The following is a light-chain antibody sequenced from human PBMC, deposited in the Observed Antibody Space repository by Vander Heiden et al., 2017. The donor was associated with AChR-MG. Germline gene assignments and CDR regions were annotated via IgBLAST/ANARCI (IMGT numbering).Light chain of an antibody. CDR1: QDISNY. J-gene: IGKJ5*01. CDR3: KQYDNLPIT. Sequence: DIQMTQSPSSLSASVGDRVTITCQASQDISNYLNWYQQKPGKAPKLLTYDASNLETGVPSRFSGSGSGTDFTFTISSLQPEDIATYYCKQYDNLPITFGQGTRLEIK. V-gene: IGKV1-33*01. CDR2: DAS.